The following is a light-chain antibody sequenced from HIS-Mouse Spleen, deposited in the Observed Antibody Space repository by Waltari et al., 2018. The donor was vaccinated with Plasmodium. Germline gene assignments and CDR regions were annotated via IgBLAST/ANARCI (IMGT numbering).Light chain of an antibody. Sequence: SYELTQPPSVSVSPGQTARITCSGDALPKKYAYWYQQKSGPAPGLVIYEDSKRPSGIPDRFSGSSSGTMATLTSSGAQVEDEADYYCYSTDSSGNHRVFGGGTKLTVL. V-gene: IGLV3-10*01. J-gene: IGLJ3*02. CDR1: ALPKKY. CDR2: EDS. CDR3: YSTDSSGNHRV.